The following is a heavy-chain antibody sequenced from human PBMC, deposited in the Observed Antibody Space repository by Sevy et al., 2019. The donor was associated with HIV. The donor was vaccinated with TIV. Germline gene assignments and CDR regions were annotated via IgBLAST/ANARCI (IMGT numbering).Heavy chain of an antibody. V-gene: IGHV3-48*01. J-gene: IGHJ3*02. CDR2: ISSSSSTI. D-gene: IGHD3-10*02. Sequence: GGSLRLSCAASGFTFSSYSMNWVRQAPGKGLEWDSYISSSSSTIYYADSVKGRFTISRDNAKNSLYLQMNSLRAEDTAVYYCARPSYGLDYYVWAFDIWGQGTMVTVSS. CDR1: GFTFSSYS. CDR3: ARPSYGLDYYVWAFDI.